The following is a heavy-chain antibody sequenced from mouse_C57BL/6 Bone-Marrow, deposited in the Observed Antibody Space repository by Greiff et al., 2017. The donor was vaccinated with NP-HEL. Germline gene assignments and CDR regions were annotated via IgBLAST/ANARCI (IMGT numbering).Heavy chain of an antibody. CDR1: GFTFSSYG. CDR3: ARPIAYDYDVAY. CDR2: ISSGGSYT. Sequence: EVQLVESGGDLVKPGGSLKLSCAASGFTFSSYGMSWVRQTPDKRLEWVATISSGGSYTYYPDSVKGRFTISRDNAKNTLYLQMSSLKSEDTAMYYCARPIAYDYDVAYWGQGTLVTVSA. D-gene: IGHD2-4*01. V-gene: IGHV5-6*01. J-gene: IGHJ3*01.